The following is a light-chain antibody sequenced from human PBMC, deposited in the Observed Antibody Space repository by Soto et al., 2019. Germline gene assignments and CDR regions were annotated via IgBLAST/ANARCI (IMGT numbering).Light chain of an antibody. J-gene: IGLJ1*01. CDR1: SSDVGSYNL. Sequence: QSVLTQPASVSGSPGQSITISCTGTSSDVGSYNLVSWYQQHPGKAPKLMIYEVSKRPSGVSNRFSGSKSVNTASLTISGLQAEDEADYYCYSYAGSNTYYVFGTGTKVTVL. CDR2: EVS. V-gene: IGLV2-23*02. CDR3: YSYAGSNTYYV.